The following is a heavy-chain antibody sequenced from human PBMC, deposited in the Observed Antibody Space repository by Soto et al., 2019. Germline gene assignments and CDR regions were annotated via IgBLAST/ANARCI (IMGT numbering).Heavy chain of an antibody. CDR3: ATYSTKGYCSGGSCYGENDY. Sequence: QVQLVQSGAEVQKPGSSVKVSCKASGGTFSSYTISWVRQAPGQGLEWMGRIIPILGIANYAQKFQGRVTITADKSTSTAYMELSSLRSEDTAVYYCATYSTKGYCSGGSCYGENDYWGQGTLVTVSS. CDR1: GGTFSSYT. V-gene: IGHV1-69*02. CDR2: IIPILGIA. J-gene: IGHJ4*02. D-gene: IGHD2-15*01.